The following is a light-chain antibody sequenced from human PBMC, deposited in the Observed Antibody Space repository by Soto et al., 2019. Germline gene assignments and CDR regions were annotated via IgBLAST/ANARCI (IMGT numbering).Light chain of an antibody. CDR2: DVN. Sequence: QSVLTQPASVSGAPGQSITISCTGGSSDVGGHNYVSWYQHNPGKAPKLLIYDVNNRPSGVSNRFSGSKSGNKASLTISGLQAEDEADYYCNSYTSSGTVVFGGGTKVTV. CDR3: NSYTSSGTVV. J-gene: IGLJ3*02. CDR1: SSDVGGHNY. V-gene: IGLV2-14*03.